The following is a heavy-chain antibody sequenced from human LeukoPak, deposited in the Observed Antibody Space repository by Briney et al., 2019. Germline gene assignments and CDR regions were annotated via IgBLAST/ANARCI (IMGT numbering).Heavy chain of an antibody. Sequence: PGGSLRLSCAASGFTFISYAMSWVRQARGKGLGWVSAISGSGGSTYYADSVKGRFTTSRDNSKNTLYLQMNSLRAEDTAVYYCADSRYSSGWSYFDHWGQGTLVTVSS. CDR2: ISGSGGST. CDR3: ADSRYSSGWSYFDH. J-gene: IGHJ4*02. CDR1: GFTFISYA. V-gene: IGHV3-23*01. D-gene: IGHD6-19*01.